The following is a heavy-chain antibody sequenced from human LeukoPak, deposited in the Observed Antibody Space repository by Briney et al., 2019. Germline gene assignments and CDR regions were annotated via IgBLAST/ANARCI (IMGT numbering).Heavy chain of an antibody. Sequence: SETLSLTCAVSGYSISSGYYWGWIRQPPGKGLEWIGSIYHSGSTYYNPSLKSRVTISVDTSKNQFSLKLSSVTAADTAVYYCVRHTLLRFLEWLPFDYWGQGTLVTVSS. V-gene: IGHV4-38-2*01. J-gene: IGHJ4*02. CDR2: IYHSGST. D-gene: IGHD3-3*01. CDR3: VRHTLLRFLEWLPFDY. CDR1: GYSISSGYY.